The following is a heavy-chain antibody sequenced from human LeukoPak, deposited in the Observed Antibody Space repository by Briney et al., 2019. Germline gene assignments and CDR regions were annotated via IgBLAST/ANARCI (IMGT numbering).Heavy chain of an antibody. CDR1: GGSISTYY. D-gene: IGHD6-19*01. CDR2: IYYSGST. CDR3: AGSAGVGKEWY. J-gene: IGHJ4*02. V-gene: IGHV4-59*01. Sequence: SETLSLTCTVSGGSISTYYGSWIRQSPGKGLEWIGYIYYSGSTNYNPSLKSRVTLSVDTSRNQFSLKLNSVTAADTAVYYCAGSAGVGKEWYGGRGARVTVS.